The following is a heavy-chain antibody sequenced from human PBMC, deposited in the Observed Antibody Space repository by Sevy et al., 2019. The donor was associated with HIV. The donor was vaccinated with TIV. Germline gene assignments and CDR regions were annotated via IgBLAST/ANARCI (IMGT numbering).Heavy chain of an antibody. CDR3: ARDQDGDYVY. D-gene: IGHD4-17*01. CDR2: IIPLLRLS. V-gene: IGHV1-69*13. J-gene: IGHJ4*02. Sequence: ASVQVSCKTSGGTFTSYLISWVRQAPGQGLEWMGGIIPLLRLSNYAQKLQGRLTITADETTSTVYMELRSLTSEDTAVYFCARDQDGDYVYWGQGSLVTVSS. CDR1: GGTFTSYL.